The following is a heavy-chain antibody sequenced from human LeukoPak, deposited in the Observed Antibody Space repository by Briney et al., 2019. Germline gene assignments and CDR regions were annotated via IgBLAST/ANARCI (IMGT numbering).Heavy chain of an antibody. Sequence: GGSLRLSCAASGFTFSSYGMHWVRQAPGKGLEWVAFIRYDGSNKYYADSVKGRFTISRDNSKNTLYLQVNSLRAEDTAVYYCAKSRRPGVVPAASDYWGQGTLVTVSS. CDR2: IRYDGSNK. CDR1: GFTFSSYG. CDR3: AKSRRPGVVPAASDY. D-gene: IGHD2-2*01. J-gene: IGHJ4*02. V-gene: IGHV3-30*02.